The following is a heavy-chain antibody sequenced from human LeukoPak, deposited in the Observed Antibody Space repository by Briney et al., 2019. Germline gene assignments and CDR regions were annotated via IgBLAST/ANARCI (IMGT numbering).Heavy chain of an antibody. J-gene: IGHJ5*02. CDR3: ARAPGAYDYVWGSYRHHDWFDP. D-gene: IGHD3-16*02. Sequence: GASVKVSCKASGYTFTGYYMHWVRQAPGQGLEWMGWINPNSGGTNYAQKFQGRVTMTRDTSISTAYMELSRLRSDDTAVYYCARAPGAYDYVWGSYRHHDWFDPWGQGTLVTVSS. CDR2: INPNSGGT. V-gene: IGHV1-2*02. CDR1: GYTFTGYY.